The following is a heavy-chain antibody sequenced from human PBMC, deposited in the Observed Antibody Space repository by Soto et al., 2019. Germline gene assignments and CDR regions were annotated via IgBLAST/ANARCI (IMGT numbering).Heavy chain of an antibody. CDR1: GYGFRGRR. V-gene: IGHV5-51*01. CDR2: IFPRDSEI. CDR3: ARDHHRYSGYDYVDY. Sequence: MYWRASGYGFRGRRIGWLRKKNGKGLEWMGIIFPRDSEIKYSPSFQGQVTISADTSISTAYLQMNSLRAEDTALYYCARDHHRYSGYDYVDYWGQGTLVTVSS. D-gene: IGHD5-12*01. J-gene: IGHJ4*02.